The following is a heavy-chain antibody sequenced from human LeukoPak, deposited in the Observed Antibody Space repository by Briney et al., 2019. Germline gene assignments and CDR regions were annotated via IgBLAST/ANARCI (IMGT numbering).Heavy chain of an antibody. J-gene: IGHJ6*02. D-gene: IGHD3-10*01. CDR2: ISYDGSNK. Sequence: GGSLRLSCAASGFTFSSYGMHWVRQAPGKGLEWVAVISYDGSNKYYVDSVKGRFTISRDNSKNTLYLQMNSLRAEDTAVYYCAKDNSFGELVFDAGMDVWGQGTTVTVSS. CDR1: GFTFSSYG. CDR3: AKDNSFGELVFDAGMDV. V-gene: IGHV3-30*18.